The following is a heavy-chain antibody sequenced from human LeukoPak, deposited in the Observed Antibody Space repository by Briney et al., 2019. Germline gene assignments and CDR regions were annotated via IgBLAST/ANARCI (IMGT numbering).Heavy chain of an antibody. Sequence: PGGSLRLSCAASGFTFSSYGMSWVRQAPGKGLEWVSAATGGGDTTYYADSVRGRFTISRDNSKNTLYLQMNSLRAEDTAVYYCAKMQGYFDYWGQGTLVTVSS. CDR2: ATGGGDTT. V-gene: IGHV3-23*01. CDR1: GFTFSSYG. CDR3: AKMQGYFDY. J-gene: IGHJ4*02.